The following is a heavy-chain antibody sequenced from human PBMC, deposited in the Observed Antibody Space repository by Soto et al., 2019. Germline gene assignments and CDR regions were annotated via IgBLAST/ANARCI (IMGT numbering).Heavy chain of an antibody. CDR1: GGSISSYY. V-gene: IGHV4-59*01. Sequence: SETLSLTCTVSGGSISSYYWSWIRQPPGKGLEWIGYIYYSGSTNYNPSLKSRVTISVDTSKNQFSLKLSSVTAADTAVYYCAGDTAMCYYYYYGMDVWGQGTTVTVSS. J-gene: IGHJ6*02. CDR2: IYYSGST. D-gene: IGHD5-18*01. CDR3: AGDTAMCYYYYYGMDV.